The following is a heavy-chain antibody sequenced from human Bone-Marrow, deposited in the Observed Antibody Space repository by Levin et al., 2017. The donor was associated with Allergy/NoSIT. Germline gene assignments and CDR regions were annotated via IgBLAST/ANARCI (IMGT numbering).Heavy chain of an antibody. D-gene: IGHD1-26*01. J-gene: IGHJ4*02. CDR2: IYNNGIT. CDR1: GDSMINKY. V-gene: IGHV4-59*01. Sequence: PSETLSLTCTVSGDSMINKYWSWIRQSPGKGLEWIGFIYNNGITDYNPSLKSRVTISVDPSKNQFSLKLSSLTAADTAFYFCARGRSGSPPLDSWGQGTLVTVSS. CDR3: ARGRSGSPPLDS.